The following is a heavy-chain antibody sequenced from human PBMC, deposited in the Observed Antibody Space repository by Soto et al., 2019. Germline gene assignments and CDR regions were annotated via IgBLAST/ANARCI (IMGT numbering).Heavy chain of an antibody. CDR1: GFTFSSDA. V-gene: IGHV3-23*01. Sequence: PGGSLRLSCAASGFTFSSDAMSWFRQAPGKGLEWVSAISGSGGSTYYADSVKGRFTISRDNSKNTLYLQMNSLRAEDTAVYYCAKTIIYDFWSGFDYWGQGTLVTVSS. CDR3: AKTIIYDFWSGFDY. D-gene: IGHD3-3*01. J-gene: IGHJ4*02. CDR2: ISGSGGST.